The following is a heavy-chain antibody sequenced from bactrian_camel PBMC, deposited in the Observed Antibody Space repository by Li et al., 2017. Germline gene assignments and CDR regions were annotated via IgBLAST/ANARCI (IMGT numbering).Heavy chain of an antibody. Sequence: QLVESGGGSVQAGGSLRLSCAVSGLTYSTFCMGWFHQAPGKEHEALAASEAIAAIGNDGRTTYADSAKGRFTISRDNARNTLYLQMNSLKTEDSGVYYCATDYMFRDRGNYWGQGTQVTVS. CDR1: GLTYSTFC. CDR3: ATDYMFRDRGNY. CDR2: IGNDGRT. J-gene: IGHJ4*01. V-gene: IGHV3S55*01.